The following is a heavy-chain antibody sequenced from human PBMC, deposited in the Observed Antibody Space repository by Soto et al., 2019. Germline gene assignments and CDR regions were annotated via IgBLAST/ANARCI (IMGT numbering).Heavy chain of an antibody. V-gene: IGHV3-53*01. CDR2: IYSGGST. J-gene: IGHJ6*02. CDR3: ARDPPATRHGMDV. CDR1: GFTVSSNY. Sequence: GGSLRLSCAASGFTVSSNYMSWVRQAPGKGLEWVSVIYSGGSTYYADSVRGRFTISRDNSKNTLYLQMKSPRAEDTAVYYCARDPPATRHGMDVWGQGTTVTVSS.